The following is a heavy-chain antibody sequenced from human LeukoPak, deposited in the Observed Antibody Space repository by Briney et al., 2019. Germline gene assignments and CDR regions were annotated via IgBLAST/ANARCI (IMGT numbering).Heavy chain of an antibody. Sequence: PSETLSLTCTVSGGSIGSYYWSWIRQPAGKGLEWIGRIYTSGSTNYNPSLKSRVTMSVDTSKNQFSLKLSSVTAADTAVYYCARDTRLTEGIYYYYYYMDVWGKGTTVTVSS. CDR1: GGSIGSYY. D-gene: IGHD3-9*01. J-gene: IGHJ6*03. CDR2: IYTSGST. V-gene: IGHV4-4*07. CDR3: ARDTRLTEGIYYYYYYMDV.